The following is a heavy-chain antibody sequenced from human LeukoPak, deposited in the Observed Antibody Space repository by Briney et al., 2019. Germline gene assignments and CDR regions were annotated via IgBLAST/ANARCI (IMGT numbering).Heavy chain of an antibody. J-gene: IGHJ4*02. CDR1: GGSISSYY. CDR3: AKDYYDSSGYPGFDY. V-gene: IGHV4-59*01. Sequence: SETLSLTXTVSGGSISSYYWSWIRQPPGKGLEWIGYIYYSGSTNYNPSLKSRVTISVDTSKNQFSLKLSSVTAADTAVYYCAKDYYDSSGYPGFDYWGQGTLVTVSS. D-gene: IGHD3-22*01. CDR2: IYYSGST.